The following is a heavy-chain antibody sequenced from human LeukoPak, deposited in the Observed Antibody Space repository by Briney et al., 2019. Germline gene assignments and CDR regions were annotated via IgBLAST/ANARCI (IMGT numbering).Heavy chain of an antibody. D-gene: IGHD6-13*01. CDR1: GGSFSGYY. CDR2: INHSGST. J-gene: IGHJ4*02. Sequence: SETLSLTCAVHGGSFSGYYWSWIRQPPGKGLEWIGEINHSGSTNYNPSLKSRVTISVDTSKNQFSLKLSSVTAADTAVYYCARESSWYHHFDYWGQGTLVTVSS. V-gene: IGHV4-34*01. CDR3: ARESSWYHHFDY.